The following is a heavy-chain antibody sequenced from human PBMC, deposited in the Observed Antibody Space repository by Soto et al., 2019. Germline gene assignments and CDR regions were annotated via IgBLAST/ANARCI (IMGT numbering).Heavy chain of an antibody. CDR1: GGSISSGGYY. V-gene: IGHV4-31*03. D-gene: IGHD6-13*01. CDR3: ARDIAAAGLYYYGMDV. J-gene: IGHJ6*02. Sequence: SETLSLTCTVSGGSISSGGYYWSWIRQHPGKGLEWIGYIYYSGSTYYNPSLKSRVTISVDTSKNQFSLKLSSVTAADTAVYYRARDIAAAGLYYYGMDVWGQGTTVTVSS. CDR2: IYYSGST.